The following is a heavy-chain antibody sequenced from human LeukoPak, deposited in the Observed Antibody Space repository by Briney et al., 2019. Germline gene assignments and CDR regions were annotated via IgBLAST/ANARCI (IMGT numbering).Heavy chain of an antibody. V-gene: IGHV3-30*18. D-gene: IGHD3-22*01. J-gene: IGHJ4*02. CDR3: AKDQAYYDSSGYYPDY. Sequence: GGPLRLSCAASGFTFSSYGMHWVRQAPGKGLEWVAVISYDGSNKYYADSVKGRFTISRDNSKNTLYLQMNSLRAEDTAVYYCAKDQAYYDSSGYYPDYWGQGTLVTVSS. CDR1: GFTFSSYG. CDR2: ISYDGSNK.